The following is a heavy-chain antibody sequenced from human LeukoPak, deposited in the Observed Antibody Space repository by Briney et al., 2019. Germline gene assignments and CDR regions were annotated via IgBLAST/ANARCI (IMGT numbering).Heavy chain of an antibody. J-gene: IGHJ4*02. CDR2: IIPIFGTA. Sequence: ASVKVSCKAFGGTFSSYAISWVRQAPGQGLEWMGRIIPIFGTANYAQKFQGRVTITTDESTSTAYMELSSLRSEDTAVYYCARTDSSGYLTDYWGQGTLVTVSS. CDR3: ARTDSSGYLTDY. CDR1: GGTFSSYA. D-gene: IGHD3-22*01. V-gene: IGHV1-69*05.